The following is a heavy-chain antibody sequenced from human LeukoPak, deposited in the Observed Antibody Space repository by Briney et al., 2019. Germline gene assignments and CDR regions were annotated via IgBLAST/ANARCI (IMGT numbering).Heavy chain of an antibody. Sequence: PGGSLRLSCAASGFTFSNYWMNWVRQAPGKGLEWVASIQRDGSEKYYVESVKGRFTISRDNAKNSLYLQMNSLRAEDTAVYYYARQGYSSSKWGQGTLVTVSS. V-gene: IGHV3-7*01. D-gene: IGHD6-13*01. CDR2: IQRDGSEK. CDR3: ARQGYSSSK. J-gene: IGHJ4*02. CDR1: GFTFSNYW.